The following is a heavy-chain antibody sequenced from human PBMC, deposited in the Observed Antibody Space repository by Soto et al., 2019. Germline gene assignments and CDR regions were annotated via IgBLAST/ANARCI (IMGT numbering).Heavy chain of an antibody. CDR1: GFTFNSYG. CDR2: ISYDSTKT. V-gene: IGHV3-30*03. CDR3: ARTRSAWSDFHYYSLDV. Sequence: GESLGLSCAASGFTFNSYGMHWVRQGPGNGLEWVAFISYDSTKTYYADSVKGRFTISRDNSNSALYVQMNSLTGEDTAVYYCARTRSAWSDFHYYSLDVWGQGTTVTVSS. D-gene: IGHD1-26*01. J-gene: IGHJ6*02.